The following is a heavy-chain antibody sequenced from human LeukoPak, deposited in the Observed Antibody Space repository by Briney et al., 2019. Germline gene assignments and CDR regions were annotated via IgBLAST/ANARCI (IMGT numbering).Heavy chain of an antibody. Sequence: ASVKVSCKASGGTFSSYAISWVRQAPGQGLEWMGGIIPIFGTANYAQKFQGRVTITADGSTSTAYMELSSLRSEDTAVYYCANSHYPSYCSGGSCYSGGWFDPWGQGTLVTVSS. D-gene: IGHD2-15*01. CDR2: IIPIFGTA. CDR3: ANSHYPSYCSGGSCYSGGWFDP. CDR1: GGTFSSYA. J-gene: IGHJ5*02. V-gene: IGHV1-69*13.